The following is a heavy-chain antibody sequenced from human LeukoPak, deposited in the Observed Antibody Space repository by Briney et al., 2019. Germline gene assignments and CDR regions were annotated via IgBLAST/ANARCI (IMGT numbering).Heavy chain of an antibody. V-gene: IGHV1-46*01. CDR1: GYTFTSYY. CDR3: ASQEDYYGSGKLYPSAY. J-gene: IGHJ4*02. Sequence: ASVKVSCKASGYTFTSYYMHWVRQAPGQGLEWMGIINPSGGSTSYAQKFQGRVTMTRDTSTSAVYMELSSLRSEDTAVYYCASQEDYYGSGKLYPSAYWGQGTLVTVSS. D-gene: IGHD3-10*01. CDR2: INPSGGST.